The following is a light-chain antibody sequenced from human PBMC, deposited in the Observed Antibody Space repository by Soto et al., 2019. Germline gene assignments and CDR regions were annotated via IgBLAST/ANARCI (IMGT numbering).Light chain of an antibody. Sequence: QSALTQPASVSGSPGQSITISCTGTRSDVGSYNLVSWYQQHPGKAPKLIISEGTRRPSGVSNRFSGSKSGSTASLTISGLQAEDEADYYCCSYAGTDTFGVFGTGTKVTVL. V-gene: IGLV2-23*03. J-gene: IGLJ1*01. CDR2: EGT. CDR1: RSDVGSYNL. CDR3: CSYAGTDTFGV.